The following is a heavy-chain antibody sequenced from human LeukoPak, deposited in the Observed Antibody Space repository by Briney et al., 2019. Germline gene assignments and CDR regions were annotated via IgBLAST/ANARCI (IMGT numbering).Heavy chain of an antibody. CDR3: ARDIRRITFGGVIGTLPY. J-gene: IGHJ4*02. Sequence: GASVKVSCKASGYTFTGYYMHWVRQAPGQGLEWMGWINPNSGGTNYAQKFQGRVTMTRDTSISIAYMELSRLRSDDTAVYYCARDIRRITFGGVIGTLPYWGQGTLVTVSS. CDR2: INPNSGGT. CDR1: GYTFTGYY. V-gene: IGHV1-2*02. D-gene: IGHD3-16*02.